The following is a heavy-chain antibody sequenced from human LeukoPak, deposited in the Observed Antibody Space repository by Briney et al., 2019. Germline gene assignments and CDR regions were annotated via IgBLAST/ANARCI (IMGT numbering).Heavy chain of an antibody. V-gene: IGHV3-23*01. J-gene: IGHJ4*02. CDR1: GFTFSSYS. CDR2: ISGSGGST. CDR3: AKGGRQTKSGYFDY. Sequence: TGGSLRLSCAASGFTFSSYSMNWVRQAPGKGLEWVSAISGSGGSTYYADSVKGRFTISRDNSKNTLYLQMNSLRAEDTAVYYCAKGGRQTKSGYFDYWGQGTLVTVSS. D-gene: IGHD1-1*01.